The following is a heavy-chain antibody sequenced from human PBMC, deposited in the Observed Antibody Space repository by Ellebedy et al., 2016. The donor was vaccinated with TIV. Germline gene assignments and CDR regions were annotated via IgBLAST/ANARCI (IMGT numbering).Heavy chain of an antibody. CDR3: AGSPSTGY. D-gene: IGHD4-17*01. CDR1: GFAFHTSA. Sequence: PGGSLRLSCAASGFAFHTSAMSWVRQAPGKGLEWVSSISGNGRSTYFADSVKGRFTISKDKSNNTVSLHMNSLRAEDTAVYYCAGSPSTGYWGQGTLVTVSS. V-gene: IGHV3-23*01. J-gene: IGHJ4*02. CDR2: ISGNGRST.